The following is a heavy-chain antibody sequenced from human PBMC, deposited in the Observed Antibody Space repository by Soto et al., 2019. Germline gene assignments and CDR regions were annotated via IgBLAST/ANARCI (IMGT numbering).Heavy chain of an antibody. J-gene: IGHJ4*02. CDR3: AREEAAAVYFDY. D-gene: IGHD6-13*01. CDR1: GYTFTGFG. V-gene: IGHV1-18*01. CDR2: ISAYNGNT. Sequence: QVQLVQSGAEVKKPGASVKVTCKACGYTFTGFGISWVRLAHGQGLEWMGWISAYNGNTNYAQKLQGRVTMTTDTSTSTAYMELRSLRSDDTAVYYCAREEAAAVYFDYWGQGTLVTVSS.